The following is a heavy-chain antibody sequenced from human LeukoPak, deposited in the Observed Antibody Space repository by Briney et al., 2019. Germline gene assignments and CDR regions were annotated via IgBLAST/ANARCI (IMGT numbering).Heavy chain of an antibody. CDR2: INPNSGGT. V-gene: IGHV1-2*06. CDR3: ARDIKGYSYGYGY. CDR1: GYTFTGYY. Sequence: ASVKVSCKASGYTFTGYYMHWVRQAPGQGLEWMGQINPNSGGTNYAQKFQGRVTMTRDTSISTAYMELSRLRSDDTAVYYCARDIKGYSYGYGYWGQGTLVTVSS. J-gene: IGHJ4*02. D-gene: IGHD5-18*01.